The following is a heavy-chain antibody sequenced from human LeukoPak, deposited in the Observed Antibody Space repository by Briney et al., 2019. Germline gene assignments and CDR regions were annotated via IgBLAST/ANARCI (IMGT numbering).Heavy chain of an antibody. CDR1: GGSISSSSYY. Sequence: SETLSLTCTVSGGSISSSSYYWGWIRQPPGKGLEWIGSIYYSGSTYYNPSLKSRVTISVDTSKNQFSLKLSSVTAADTAVYYCARGGYYDSSGYYLDAFDIWGQGTMVTVSS. V-gene: IGHV4-39*07. CDR2: IYYSGST. D-gene: IGHD3-22*01. CDR3: ARGGYYDSSGYYLDAFDI. J-gene: IGHJ3*02.